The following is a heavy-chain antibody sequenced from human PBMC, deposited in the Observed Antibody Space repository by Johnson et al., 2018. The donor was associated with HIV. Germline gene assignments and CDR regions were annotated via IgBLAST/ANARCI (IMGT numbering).Heavy chain of an antibody. Sequence: QVQLVESGGGLVKPGGSLRLPCAASGFTFSDYYMSWIRQAPGKGLEWVSYISPSGTTVYYADSVKGRFTISRDNAKKSLYVQMKSLRAADTALYYCARGGSDAFDIWGQGTMVTVSS. J-gene: IGHJ3*02. D-gene: IGHD1-26*01. CDR2: ISPSGTTV. V-gene: IGHV3-11*04. CDR3: ARGGSDAFDI. CDR1: GFTFSDYY.